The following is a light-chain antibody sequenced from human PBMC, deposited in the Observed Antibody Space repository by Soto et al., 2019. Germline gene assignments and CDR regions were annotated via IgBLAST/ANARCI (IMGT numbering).Light chain of an antibody. CDR3: QQRSNWPPIT. Sequence: EIVLTQSPATLSLSPGERATLSCRASQSVSSYLAWYQQKPGQAPRLLIYDASNRATGIPARFSGSGSGTDFTLTISSLEPEDFAVYYCQQRSNWPPITFGQATPLEIK. CDR1: QSVSSY. CDR2: DAS. V-gene: IGKV3-11*01. J-gene: IGKJ5*01.